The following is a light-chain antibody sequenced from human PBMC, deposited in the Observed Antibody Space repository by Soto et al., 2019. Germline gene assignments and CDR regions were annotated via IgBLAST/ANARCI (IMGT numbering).Light chain of an antibody. CDR1: SSDVGGHNY. CDR2: EVS. CDR3: SSDTSNTNV. V-gene: IGLV2-14*01. J-gene: IGLJ1*01. Sequence: QSALTQPASVSGSPGQSITVSCTGTSSDVGGHNYVSWYQQHPGKAPKLLIYEVSNRPSGVSNRFSGSKSGNTASLTISGLQAEDEADYYCSSDTSNTNVFGTGTKVTVL.